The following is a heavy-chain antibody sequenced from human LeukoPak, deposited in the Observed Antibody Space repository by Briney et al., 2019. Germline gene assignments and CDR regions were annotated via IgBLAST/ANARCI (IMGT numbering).Heavy chain of an antibody. CDR1: GFTFSGSA. D-gene: IGHD4-17*01. Sequence: GGSLRLSCAASGFTFSGSAMHWVRQASGKGLEWVGRIRSKANSYATAYAASVKGGFTISRDDSKNTAYLQMNSLKTEDTAVYYCTSELYGDYVHWGQGTLVTVSS. J-gene: IGHJ4*02. CDR2: IRSKANSYAT. V-gene: IGHV3-73*01. CDR3: TSELYGDYVH.